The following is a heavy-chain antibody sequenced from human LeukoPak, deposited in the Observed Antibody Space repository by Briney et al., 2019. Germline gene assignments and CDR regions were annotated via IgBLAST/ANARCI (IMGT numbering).Heavy chain of an antibody. J-gene: IGHJ4*02. Sequence: PSEALSLTCNVSGGPINSNIYYWAWVRQPPGKGLEWIGSIYYSGSTYYNPSLDRRVTISAHPSKNQFSLKLSSVTAADPAVDYCARDFTRYESSGYYYDYWGQGTLVTVSS. CDR2: IYYSGST. CDR1: GGPINSNIYY. D-gene: IGHD3-22*01. V-gene: IGHV4-39*07. CDR3: ARDFTRYESSGYYYDY.